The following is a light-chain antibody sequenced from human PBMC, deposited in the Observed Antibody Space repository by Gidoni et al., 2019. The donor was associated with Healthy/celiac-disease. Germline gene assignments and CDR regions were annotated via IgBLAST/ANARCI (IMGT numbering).Light chain of an antibody. V-gene: IGKV3-20*01. J-gene: IGKJ4*01. CDR1: QSVSSSY. Sequence: EMVLTQYPGTLSVSPGERATLSCRASQSVSSSYLAWSQQKPGQSPRLLIYGASSRATGIPDRFSGSGSGTDFTLTISRLEPEDFAVYYCQQYCSSPLTFGCGTKVEIK. CDR3: QQYCSSPLT. CDR2: GAS.